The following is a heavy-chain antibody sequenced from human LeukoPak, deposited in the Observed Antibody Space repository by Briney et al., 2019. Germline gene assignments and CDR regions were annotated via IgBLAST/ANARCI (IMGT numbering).Heavy chain of an antibody. D-gene: IGHD3-16*01. CDR1: GFTFSSYA. V-gene: IGHV3-23*01. Sequence: VQPGGSLRLSCAASGFTFSSYAMSWVRQAPGKGLEWVSAISGSGGSTYYADSVKGRFTISRDNSKNTLYLQMNSLRAEDTAVYYCAKDRTFYDYVWGPRGMDVWGQGTTVTVSS. J-gene: IGHJ6*02. CDR2: ISGSGGST. CDR3: AKDRTFYDYVWGPRGMDV.